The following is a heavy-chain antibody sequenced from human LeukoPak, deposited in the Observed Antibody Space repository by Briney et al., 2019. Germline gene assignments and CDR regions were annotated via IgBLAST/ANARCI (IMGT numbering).Heavy chain of an antibody. CDR3: AELGITMIGGV. V-gene: IGHV3-7*01. CDR1: GFTFVSHW. D-gene: IGHD3-10*02. CDR2: INQDGSEI. Sequence: PGGSLRLSCVASGFTFVSHWMTWVRQAPGKGLEWVANINQDGSEIYYVDSVKGRFTISRDNAKNSLYLQMNSLRAEDTAVYYCAELGITMIGGVWGKGTTVTISS. J-gene: IGHJ6*04.